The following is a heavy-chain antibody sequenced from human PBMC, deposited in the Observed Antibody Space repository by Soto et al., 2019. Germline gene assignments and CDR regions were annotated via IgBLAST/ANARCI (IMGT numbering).Heavy chain of an antibody. V-gene: IGHV3-72*01. Sequence: EVQLVESGGGLVQPGGSLRLSCAASGLIFSDYHMDWVRQAPGKGLEWVGRIRRKANSYTTEYAASVKGRFTISRDDSKNSLYIQMNSLKSEDTGVYYCAMLGGWSGGSSGMDVWAQGTTVTVSS. CDR2: IRRKANSYTT. D-gene: IGHD6-19*01. CDR3: AMLGGWSGGSSGMDV. J-gene: IGHJ6*02. CDR1: GLIFSDYH.